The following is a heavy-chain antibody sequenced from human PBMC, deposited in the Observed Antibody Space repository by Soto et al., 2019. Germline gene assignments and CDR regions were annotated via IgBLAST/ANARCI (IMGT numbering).Heavy chain of an antibody. Sequence: SETLSLTCTVSGGSVSSGSYYWSWIRQPPGKGLEWIGYIYYSGSTNYDPSLKSRVTISVDTSKNQFSLKLSSVTAADTAVYYCARDQGGMDSDFWSGYTWFDPWGQGTLVTVSS. CDR3: ARDQGGMDSDFWSGYTWFDP. CDR1: GGSVSSGSYY. CDR2: IYYSGST. D-gene: IGHD3-3*01. V-gene: IGHV4-61*01. J-gene: IGHJ5*02.